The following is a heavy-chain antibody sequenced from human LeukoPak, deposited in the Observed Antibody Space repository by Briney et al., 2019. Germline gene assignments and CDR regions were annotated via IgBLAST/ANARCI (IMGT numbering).Heavy chain of an antibody. D-gene: IGHD3-10*01. V-gene: IGHV3-33*08. Sequence: GGSLRLSCAASGFTFSSYSMNWVRQAPGKGLEWVAIIWSDGSNKYYADSVKGRFTISRDNAKNTLYLQMDSLRAEDTAVYYCARDLHGSRDVWGKGTTVTVSS. CDR2: IWSDGSNK. CDR3: ARDLHGSRDV. J-gene: IGHJ6*04. CDR1: GFTFSSYS.